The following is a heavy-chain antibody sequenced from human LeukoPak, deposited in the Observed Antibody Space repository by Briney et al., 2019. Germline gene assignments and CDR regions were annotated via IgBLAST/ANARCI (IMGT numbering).Heavy chain of an antibody. CDR1: GFTFSSYG. J-gene: IGHJ4*02. CDR3: AKRGSGSYYEDY. Sequence: GGSLRLSCAASGFTFSSYGMHWVRQAPGKGLEWVAVIWYDGSNKYYADSVKGRFTISRDNSKNTLYLQMNSLRAEDTAVYYCAKRGSGSYYEDYWGQGTLVTVSS. CDR2: IWYDGSNK. V-gene: IGHV3-30*02. D-gene: IGHD3-10*01.